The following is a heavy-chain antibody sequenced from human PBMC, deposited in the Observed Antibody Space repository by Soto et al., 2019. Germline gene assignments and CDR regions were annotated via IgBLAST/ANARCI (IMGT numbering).Heavy chain of an antibody. Sequence: PGGSLRLSCAASGFTFSSYAMHWVRQAPGKGLEWVAVISYDGSNKYYADSVKGRFTISRDNSKNTMYLQMNSLRAEDTAVYYCARVGPMYYYDSSGYCPYWGQGTLVTVSS. CDR1: GFTFSSYA. CDR2: ISYDGSNK. CDR3: ARVGPMYYYDSSGYCPY. V-gene: IGHV3-30-3*01. J-gene: IGHJ4*02. D-gene: IGHD3-22*01.